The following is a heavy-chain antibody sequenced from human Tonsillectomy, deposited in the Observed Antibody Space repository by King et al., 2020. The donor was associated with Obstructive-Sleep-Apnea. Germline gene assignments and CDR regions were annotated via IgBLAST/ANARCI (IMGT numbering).Heavy chain of an antibody. V-gene: IGHV3-15*01. CDR2: IKSKTNGGTT. CDR1: GFTFNNAW. Sequence: VQLVESGGGLVKPGGSLRLSCAASGFTFNNAWMSWVRQAPGKGLEWVGRIKSKTNGGTTDYAAPVKGRLTISRYDSKNTLYLQMNSLKIEDTAIYYCSTEDDWGQGTLVTVSS. CDR3: STEDD. J-gene: IGHJ4*02.